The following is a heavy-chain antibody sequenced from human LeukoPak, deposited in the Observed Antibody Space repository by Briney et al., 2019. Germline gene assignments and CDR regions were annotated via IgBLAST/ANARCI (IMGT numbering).Heavy chain of an antibody. CDR1: GFTFSNAW. D-gene: IGHD2-2*01. J-gene: IGHJ4*02. V-gene: IGHV3-15*01. CDR3: ARDKTFCSSPSCDADY. Sequence: MTGGSLRLSCAASGFTFSNAWMSWVRQAPGKGLEWVGRIKSKTDGGTTDYAAPVKGRFTISRDDSKNTLYLQMNSLKTEDTAVYYCARDKTFCSSPSCDADYWGQGTLVTVSS. CDR2: IKSKTDGGTT.